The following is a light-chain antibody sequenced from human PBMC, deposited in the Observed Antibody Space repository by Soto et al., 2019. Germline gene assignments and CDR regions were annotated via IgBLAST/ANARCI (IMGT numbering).Light chain of an antibody. CDR3: QQYGSTPLT. J-gene: IGKJ4*01. V-gene: IGKV3-20*01. CDR2: DAS. CDR1: QTLTNTY. Sequence: EIVLTQSPGTLSLSPGERATLSCRASQTLTNTYLAWYQQKPGQAPRLLIFDASTRATGIPDRFSGSGSGTDFTLTISRLEPEDFAMYYCQQYGSTPLTFGGGTKVEIK.